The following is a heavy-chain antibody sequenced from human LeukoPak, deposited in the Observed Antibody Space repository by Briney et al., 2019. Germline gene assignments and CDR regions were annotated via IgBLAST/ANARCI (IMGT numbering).Heavy chain of an antibody. CDR2: ISNSGSSI. Sequence: PGGSLRLSCAVSGFTFSDSHMTWIRQAPGKGLEWVSYISNSGSSISYADSVKGRFTTSRDNAKSSLYLQMNSLRAEDTAVYYCGRGHWGLDYWGQGALVTVSS. CDR3: GRGHWGLDY. D-gene: IGHD7-27*01. J-gene: IGHJ4*02. CDR1: GFTFSDSH. V-gene: IGHV3-11*04.